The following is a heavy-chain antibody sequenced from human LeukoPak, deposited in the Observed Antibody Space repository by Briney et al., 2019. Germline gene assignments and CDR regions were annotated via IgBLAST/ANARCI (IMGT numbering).Heavy chain of an antibody. Sequence: GRSLRLSCAASRFTFSSYAMSWVRQAPGKGLEWPSSISTSGSATYYADSVKGRFTISRDNSKNTLYLQMNSLRVEDSAVYYCAKAPTVTTWVIDFWGQGTLVSVSS. CDR1: RFTFSSYA. J-gene: IGHJ4*02. CDR2: ISTSGSAT. CDR3: AKAPTVTTWVIDF. D-gene: IGHD4-17*01. V-gene: IGHV3-23*01.